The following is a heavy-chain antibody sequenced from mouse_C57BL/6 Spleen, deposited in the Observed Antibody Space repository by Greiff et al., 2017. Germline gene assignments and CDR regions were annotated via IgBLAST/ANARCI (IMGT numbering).Heavy chain of an antibody. CDR1: GFTFSSYA. CDR3: SRDLYYYGSSPYAMDY. CDR2: ISDGGSYT. J-gene: IGHJ4*01. D-gene: IGHD1-1*01. Sequence: EVQLMESGGGLVKPGGSLKLSCAASGFTFSSYAMSWVRQTPEKRLEWVATISDGGSYTYYPDNVKGRFTISRDNAKNNLYLQMSHLKSEDTAMYYCSRDLYYYGSSPYAMDYWGQGTSVTVSS. V-gene: IGHV5-4*01.